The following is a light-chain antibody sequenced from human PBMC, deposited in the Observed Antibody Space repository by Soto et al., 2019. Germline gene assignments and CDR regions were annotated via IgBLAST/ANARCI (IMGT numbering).Light chain of an antibody. Sequence: QSVLTQPPSASGSPGQSVTISCTRTSSDVGGYNYVSWYQQHPGKAPKLMIYEVTKRPSGVPDRFSGSKSGNTASLTVSGIITKDKANYYDSSYAGSKNITGVFGGGTKLTVL. V-gene: IGLV2-8*01. CDR1: SSDVGGYNY. CDR2: EVT. J-gene: IGLJ2*01. CDR3: SSYAGSKNITGV.